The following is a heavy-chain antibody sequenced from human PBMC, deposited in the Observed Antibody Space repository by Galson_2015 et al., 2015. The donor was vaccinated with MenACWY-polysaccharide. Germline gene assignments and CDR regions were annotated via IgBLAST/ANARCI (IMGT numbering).Heavy chain of an antibody. V-gene: IGHV3-7*01. Sequence: SLRLSCAASGFTLSSYWMTWVRQAPGKGLEWVANIKQDGSEKYYVDSVKGRFTISRDNAKNSLYLQMNSLRAEDTAVYYCARTPYGSLDYWGQGTLVTVSS. J-gene: IGHJ4*02. CDR1: GFTLSSYW. CDR2: IKQDGSEK. CDR3: ARTPYGSLDY. D-gene: IGHD3-10*01.